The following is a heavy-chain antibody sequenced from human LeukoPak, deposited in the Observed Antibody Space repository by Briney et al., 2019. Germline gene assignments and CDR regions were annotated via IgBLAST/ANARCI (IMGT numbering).Heavy chain of an antibody. CDR2: IKQDGSEK. J-gene: IGHJ6*03. CDR1: GLTFSSYS. Sequence: GGSLRLSCAASGLTFSSYSMNWVRQAPGKGLEWVANIKQDGSEKYYVDSVKGRFTISRDNAKNSLYLQMNSLRAEDTAVYYCARKGSLRYFDWLFPYYYYMDVWGKGTTVTVSS. V-gene: IGHV3-7*01. D-gene: IGHD3-9*01. CDR3: ARKGSLRYFDWLFPYYYYMDV.